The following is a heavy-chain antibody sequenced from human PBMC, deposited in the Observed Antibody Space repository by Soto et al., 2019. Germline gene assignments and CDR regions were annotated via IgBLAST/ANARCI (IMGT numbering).Heavy chain of an antibody. CDR2: INHSGST. V-gene: IGHV4-34*01. CDR1: GGSFSGYY. J-gene: IGHJ4*02. Sequence: SETLSLTCAVYGGSFSGYYWSWIRQPPGKGLEWIGEINHSGSTNYNPSLKSRVTISVDTSKNQFSLKLSSVTAADTAVYYCARESRESGFDYWGQGTLVTVSS. D-gene: IGHD3-10*01. CDR3: ARESRESGFDY.